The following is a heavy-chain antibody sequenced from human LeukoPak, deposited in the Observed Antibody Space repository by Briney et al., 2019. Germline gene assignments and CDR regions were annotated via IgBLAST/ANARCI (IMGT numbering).Heavy chain of an antibody. V-gene: IGHV4-34*01. CDR3: ARVWFGKFDY. Sequence: SETLSLTCAVYGGSFSGYYWSWIRHPPGKGLEWIGEINHSGSTNYNPSLKSRVTISVDTSKNQFSLKLSSVTAADTAVYYCARVWFGKFDYWGQGTLVTVSS. J-gene: IGHJ4*02. CDR1: GGSFSGYY. D-gene: IGHD3-10*01. CDR2: INHSGST.